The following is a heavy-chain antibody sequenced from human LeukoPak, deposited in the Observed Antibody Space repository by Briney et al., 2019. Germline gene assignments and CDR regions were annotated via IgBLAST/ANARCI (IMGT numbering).Heavy chain of an antibody. CDR1: GFTFSSYG. CDR3: ARWYYYDSSGYLDY. V-gene: IGHV3-23*01. D-gene: IGHD3-22*01. J-gene: IGHJ4*02. CDR2: ISGGGGST. Sequence: GGSLRLSCAASGFTFSSYGMSWVRQAPGKGLEWVSAISGGGGSTYYADSVKGRFTISRDNSKNTLYLQMGSLRAEDMAVYYCARWYYYDSSGYLDYWGQGTLVTVSS.